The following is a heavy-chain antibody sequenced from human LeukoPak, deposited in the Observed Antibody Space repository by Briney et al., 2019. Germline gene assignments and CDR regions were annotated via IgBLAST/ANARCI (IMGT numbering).Heavy chain of an antibody. J-gene: IGHJ3*02. CDR1: GYTFTGYY. V-gene: IGHV1-2*02. D-gene: IGHD2-15*01. CDR2: INPNSGGT. Sequence: ASVRVSCKASGYTFTGYYMHWVRQAPGQGLEWMGWINPNSGGTNYAQKFQGRVTMTRDTSISTAYMELSRLRSDGTAVYYCARASTPGAFDIWGQGTMVTVSS. CDR3: ARASTPGAFDI.